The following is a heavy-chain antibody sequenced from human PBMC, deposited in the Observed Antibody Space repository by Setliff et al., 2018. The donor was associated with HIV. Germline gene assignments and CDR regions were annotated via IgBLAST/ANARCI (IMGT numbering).Heavy chain of an antibody. D-gene: IGHD5-12*01. J-gene: IGHJ5*02. CDR1: GLDFTDSV. CDR3: AIRPSGYASGRFAA. Sequence: SVKVSCKAPGLDFTDSVMQWVRLAGGQRLEWIGWIILDSGHTDYAQRFQGRVTITSDMSTSTGYMELSSLISEDTAMYYCAIRPSGYASGRFAAWGQGTLVTVSS. V-gene: IGHV1-58*02. CDR2: IILDSGHT.